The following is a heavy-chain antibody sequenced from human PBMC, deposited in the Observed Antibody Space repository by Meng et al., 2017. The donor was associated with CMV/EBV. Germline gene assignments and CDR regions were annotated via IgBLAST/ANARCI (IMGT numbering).Heavy chain of an antibody. Sequence: EGSLRLSCAVYGGSFSGYYWSWIRQPPGKGLEWVSGINWNGGSTGYADSVKGRFTISRDNAKNSLYLQMNSLRAEDTALYYCARDLVVPPEDYYYGMDVWGQGTTVTVSS. CDR2: INWNGGST. CDR3: ARDLVVPPEDYYYGMDV. J-gene: IGHJ6*02. CDR1: GGSFSGYY. D-gene: IGHD2-2*01. V-gene: IGHV3-20*04.